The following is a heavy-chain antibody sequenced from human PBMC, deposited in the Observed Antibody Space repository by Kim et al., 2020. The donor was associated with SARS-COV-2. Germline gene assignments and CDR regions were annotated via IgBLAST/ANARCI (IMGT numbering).Heavy chain of an antibody. V-gene: IGHV3-33*05. Sequence: GGSLRLSCAASGFTFSSYGMHWVRQAPGKGLEWVAVISYDGSNKYYADSVKGRFTISRDNSKNTLYLQMNSLRAEGTAVYYCARVKGPSVPKGPFDYWGQGTLVTVSS. J-gene: IGHJ4*02. CDR2: ISYDGSNK. D-gene: IGHD1-26*01. CDR1: GFTFSSYG. CDR3: ARVKGPSVPKGPFDY.